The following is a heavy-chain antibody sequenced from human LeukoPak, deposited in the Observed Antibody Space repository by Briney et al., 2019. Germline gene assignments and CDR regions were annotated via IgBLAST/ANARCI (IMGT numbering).Heavy chain of an antibody. CDR3: AKLGGNYSPYYSYMDV. CDR2: ISASGTIT. Sequence: GGSLRLSCATSGLTFSTYAMNWVRQAPGKGLEWVSVISASGTITNYADSVKGRFTVSRDKSKNTLVLQMDSLRAEDTAVYYCAKLGGNYSPYYSYMDVWGKGTTVTVSS. J-gene: IGHJ6*03. V-gene: IGHV3-23*01. CDR1: GLTFSTYA. D-gene: IGHD1-26*01.